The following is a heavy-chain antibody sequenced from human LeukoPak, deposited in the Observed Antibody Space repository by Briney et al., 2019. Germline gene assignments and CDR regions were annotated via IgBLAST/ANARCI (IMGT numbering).Heavy chain of an antibody. CDR3: ARVGLDPQWVHDAFDI. CDR1: GDSISTDGYS. CDR2: IYTSGST. Sequence: SETLSLTCTVSGDSISTDGYSWSWIRQPAGKGLEWIGRIYTSGSTNYNPSLKSRVTISVDTSKNQFSLKLSSVTAADTAVYYCARVGLDPQWVHDAFDIWGQGTMVTVSS. D-gene: IGHD1-26*01. J-gene: IGHJ3*02. V-gene: IGHV4-61*02.